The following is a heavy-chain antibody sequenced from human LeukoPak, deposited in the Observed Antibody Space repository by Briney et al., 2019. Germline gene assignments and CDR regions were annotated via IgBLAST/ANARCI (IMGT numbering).Heavy chain of an antibody. Sequence: FTISRDKSKNTLYLQMNSLRAEDTAVYYCAKDGAIWFGDTYFDYWGQGTLVTVSS. D-gene: IGHD3-10*01. J-gene: IGHJ4*02. V-gene: IGHV3-23*01. CDR3: AKDGAIWFGDTYFDY.